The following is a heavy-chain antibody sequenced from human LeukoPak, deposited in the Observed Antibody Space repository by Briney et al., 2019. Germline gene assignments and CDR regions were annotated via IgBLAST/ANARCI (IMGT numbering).Heavy chain of an antibody. CDR2: ISGSGGST. J-gene: IGHJ4*02. Sequence: GGSLRLSCAASGFTFSSYAMSWVRQAPGKGLEWVSAISGSGGSTYYADSVKDRFTISRDNSKNTLYLQMNSLRAEDTAVYYCARDGVITFGGVIEHSSPFRPLPLGYWGQGTLVTVSS. CDR3: ARDGVITFGGVIEHSSPFRPLPLGY. CDR1: GFTFSSYA. D-gene: IGHD3-16*02. V-gene: IGHV3-23*01.